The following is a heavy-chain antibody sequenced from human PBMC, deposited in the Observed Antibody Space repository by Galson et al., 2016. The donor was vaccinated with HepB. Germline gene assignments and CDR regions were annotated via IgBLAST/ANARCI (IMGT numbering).Heavy chain of an antibody. CDR1: GFTFSSNG. J-gene: IGHJ2*01. CDR3: AKIAVTGTWYFDL. D-gene: IGHD6-19*01. Sequence: SLRLSCAASGFTFSSNGMSWVRQAPGKGLEWVSCISGSGTLTYYADSVKGRFTISRDNSKDTLKLQMNSLRAEDTAVYYCAKIAVTGTWYFDLWGRGALVSVSS. V-gene: IGHV3-23*01. CDR2: ISGSGTLT.